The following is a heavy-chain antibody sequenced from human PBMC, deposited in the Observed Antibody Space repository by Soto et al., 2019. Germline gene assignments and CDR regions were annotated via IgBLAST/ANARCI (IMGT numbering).Heavy chain of an antibody. CDR3: ARDKRRGGIAVAGRRDNAFDY. J-gene: IGHJ4*02. V-gene: IGHV3-21*01. CDR1: GFTFSSYS. CDR2: ISSSSSYI. Sequence: AGGSLRLSCAASGFTFSSYSMNWVRQAPGKGLEWVSSISSSSSYIYYADSVKGRFTISRDNAKNSLYLQMNSLRAEDTAVYYCARDKRRGGIAVAGRRDNAFDYWGQGTLVTVSS. D-gene: IGHD6-19*01.